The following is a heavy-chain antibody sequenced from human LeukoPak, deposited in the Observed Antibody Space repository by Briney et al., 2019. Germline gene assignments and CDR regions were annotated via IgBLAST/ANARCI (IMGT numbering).Heavy chain of an antibody. CDR1: GYTFTGYY. Sequence: ASVKVSCKASGYTFTGYYMHWVRQAPGQGLEWMGWINPNSGGTNYAQKFQGRVTMTRDTSISTAYMELSRLRSDDTAVYYCASRSVTTTSIHGDAFDIWGQGTMVTVSS. J-gene: IGHJ3*02. V-gene: IGHV1-2*02. D-gene: IGHD4-17*01. CDR2: INPNSGGT. CDR3: ASRSVTTTSIHGDAFDI.